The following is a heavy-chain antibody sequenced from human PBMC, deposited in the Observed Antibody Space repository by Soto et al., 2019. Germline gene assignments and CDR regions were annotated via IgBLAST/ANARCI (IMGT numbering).Heavy chain of an antibody. CDR3: ARGMAKQVGDYSGMDV. Sequence: QVQLVESGGGLVKPGGSLRLSCAASRFTLSDYYMTWIRQAPGKGLEWISYISYSGRTTSYADSVKGRFTMSRDNAKKCLYLQMISLRAEDTAVYYCARGMAKQVGDYSGMDVWGQGTTVIVSS. D-gene: IGHD6-13*01. CDR1: RFTLSDYY. J-gene: IGHJ6*02. V-gene: IGHV3-11*01. CDR2: ISYSGRTT.